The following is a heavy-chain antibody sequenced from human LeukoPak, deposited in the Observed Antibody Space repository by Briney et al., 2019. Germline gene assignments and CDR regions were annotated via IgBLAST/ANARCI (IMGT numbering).Heavy chain of an antibody. Sequence: SVTVSCKASGGTFSSYAISWVRQAPGQGLEWMGRIIPILGIANYAQKFQGRVTITADKSTSTAYMELSSLRSEDTAVYYCARDYGGNLYYYYGMDVWGQGTTVTVSS. V-gene: IGHV1-69*04. CDR1: GGTFSSYA. CDR2: IIPILGIA. J-gene: IGHJ6*02. CDR3: ARDYGGNLYYYYGMDV. D-gene: IGHD4-23*01.